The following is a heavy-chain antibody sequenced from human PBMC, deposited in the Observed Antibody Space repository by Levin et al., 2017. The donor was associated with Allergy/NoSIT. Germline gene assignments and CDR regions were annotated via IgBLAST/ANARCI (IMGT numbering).Heavy chain of an antibody. CDR2: ITSNGGST. Sequence: PGGSLRLSCSASGFTFSGLAMHWVRQAPGKGLEYVSAITSNGGSTYYADSVEGRFTISRDNSRNTLYLHMSSLRTEDTAVYYCVKETTFYDILTGYYSGYFDYWGQGTLVTVSS. CDR3: VKETTFYDILTGYYSGYFDY. V-gene: IGHV3-64D*06. D-gene: IGHD3-9*01. CDR1: GFTFSGLA. J-gene: IGHJ4*02.